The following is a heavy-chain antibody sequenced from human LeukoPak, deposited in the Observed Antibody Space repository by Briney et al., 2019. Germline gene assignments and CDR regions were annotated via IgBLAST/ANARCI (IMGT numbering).Heavy chain of an antibody. D-gene: IGHD2-8*01. CDR1: GFTVSTYA. CDR2: FGSSSGTI. J-gene: IGHJ4*02. Sequence: PGGSLRLSCAASGFTVSTYAMNWIRQAPGKGLEWVSYFGSSSGTIHYADSVRGRFTISRDNAKMSLYLQMNSPRVEDTAVYYCARSNGLRYFDRWGQGTLVTVSS. CDR3: ARSNGLRYFDR. V-gene: IGHV3-48*04.